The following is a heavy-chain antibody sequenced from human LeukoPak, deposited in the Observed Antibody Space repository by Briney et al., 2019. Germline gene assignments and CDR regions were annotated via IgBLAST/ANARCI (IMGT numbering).Heavy chain of an antibody. D-gene: IGHD3-9*01. CDR2: INHSGST. V-gene: IGHV4-34*01. J-gene: IGHJ4*02. CDR3: ARRTILTGYFGY. Sequence: SETLSLTCAVYGGSFSGYYWSWIRQPPGKGLEWIGEINHSGSTNYNPSLKSRVTISVDTSKNQFSLKLSSVTAADTAVYYCARRTILTGYFGYWGQGTLVTVSS. CDR1: GGSFSGYY.